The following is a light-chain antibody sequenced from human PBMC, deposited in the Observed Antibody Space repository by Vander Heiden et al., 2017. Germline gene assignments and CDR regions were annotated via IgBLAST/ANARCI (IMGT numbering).Light chain of an antibody. V-gene: IGKV3-11*01. CDR1: QSVSSY. Sequence: MVLTQSPATLSLSPGERATISCRASQSVSSYLAWYQQKPGQAPRLLIYDASNRATGIPARFSGSGSGTDFTLTISSLEPEDFAVYYCQQRSNWPPTFGQGTKLEIK. J-gene: IGKJ2*01. CDR2: DAS. CDR3: QQRSNWPPT.